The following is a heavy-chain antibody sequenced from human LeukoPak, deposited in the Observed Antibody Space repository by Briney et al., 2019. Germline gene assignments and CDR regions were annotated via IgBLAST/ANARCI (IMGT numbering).Heavy chain of an antibody. CDR1: GYTFTSYD. Sequence: GASVKVSCKASGYTFTSYDINWVRQATGQGLEWMGWMNPNSGNTGYAQKFQGRVTMTRNTSISTAYMELSSLRPEDTAVYYCARRGITIFGVVPSYGMDVWGQGTTVTVSS. D-gene: IGHD3-3*01. CDR3: ARRGITIFGVVPSYGMDV. J-gene: IGHJ6*02. CDR2: MNPNSGNT. V-gene: IGHV1-8*01.